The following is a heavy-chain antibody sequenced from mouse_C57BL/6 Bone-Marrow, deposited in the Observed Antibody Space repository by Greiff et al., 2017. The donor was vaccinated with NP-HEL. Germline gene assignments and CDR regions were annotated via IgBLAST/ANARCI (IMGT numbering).Heavy chain of an antibody. V-gene: IGHV1-69*01. D-gene: IGHD6-5*01. CDR2: IDPSDSYT. J-gene: IGHJ4*01. CDR3: ASCGSLRAAMDY. CDR1: GYTFTSYW. Sequence: QVQLQQPGAELVMPGASVKLSCKASGYTFTSYWMHWVKQRPGQGLEWIGEIDPSDSYTNYNQKFKGKSTLTVDTSSSTAYMQLSSLTSEDSAVYDCASCGSLRAAMDYWGQGTTLTVSS.